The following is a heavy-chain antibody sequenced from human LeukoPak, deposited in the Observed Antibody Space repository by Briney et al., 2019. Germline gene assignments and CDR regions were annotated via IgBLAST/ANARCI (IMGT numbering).Heavy chain of an antibody. CDR3: ARGVGWIQLWLTRIFDY. V-gene: IGHV1-8*01. CDR2: MNPNSGNT. CDR1: GYTFTSYD. Sequence: ASVKVSCKASGYTFTSYDINWVRQATGQGLEWMGWMNPNSGNTGYAQKFQGRVTMTRNTSISTAYMELSSLRSEDTAVYYCARGVGWIQLWLTRIFDYWGQGTLVTVSS. J-gene: IGHJ4*02. D-gene: IGHD5-18*01.